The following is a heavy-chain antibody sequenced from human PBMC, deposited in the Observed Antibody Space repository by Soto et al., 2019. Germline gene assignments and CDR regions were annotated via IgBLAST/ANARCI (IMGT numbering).Heavy chain of an antibody. V-gene: IGHV3-23*01. CDR2: TSGSGGST. Sequence: GGSLRLSCAASGFTFSLYAMNWVRQAPGKGLEWVSGTSGSGGSTYYADSVKGRFTTARDNSKSTLYLQMNSLRAEDTAVYYCAKPLPFSTVGPTHYFFDYWGEGTLVTVSS. CDR3: AKPLPFSTVGPTHYFFDY. J-gene: IGHJ4*02. CDR1: GFTFSLYA. D-gene: IGHD1-26*01.